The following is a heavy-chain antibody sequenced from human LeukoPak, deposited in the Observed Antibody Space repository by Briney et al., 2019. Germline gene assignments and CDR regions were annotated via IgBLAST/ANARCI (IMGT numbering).Heavy chain of an antibody. CDR3: ASYSSSWYAEYFQH. D-gene: IGHD6-13*01. CDR1: GYTFTDYY. J-gene: IGHJ1*01. V-gene: IGHV1-2*02. CDR2: INPNSGGT. Sequence: GASVKVSCKASGYTFTDYYMHWVRQSPGQGLEWMGWINPNSGGTKYAQKFQGRVTMTRDTSISTAYMELSRLRSDDTAVYYCASYSSSWYAEYFQHWGQGTLVTVSS.